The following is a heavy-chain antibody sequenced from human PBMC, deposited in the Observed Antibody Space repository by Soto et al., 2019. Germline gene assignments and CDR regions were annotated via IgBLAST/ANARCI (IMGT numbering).Heavy chain of an antibody. D-gene: IGHD6-13*01. V-gene: IGHV1-18*01. J-gene: IGHJ4*02. Sequence: QVQLVQSGAEVKKPGASVKVSCKASGYTFTSYGISWVRQAPGQGLEWMGWISAYNGNTNYAQKPQGRVTMTTDSSTSTGYMEQRSLRSEDTAVYYCAGDWAAAGPFDYWGQGTLVTVSS. CDR1: GYTFTSYG. CDR2: ISAYNGNT. CDR3: AGDWAAAGPFDY.